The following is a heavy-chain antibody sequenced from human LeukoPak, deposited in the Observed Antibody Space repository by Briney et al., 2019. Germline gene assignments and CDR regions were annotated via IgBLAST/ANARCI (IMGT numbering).Heavy chain of an antibody. J-gene: IGHJ4*02. CDR3: ARGGYCSSTSCYFDY. CDR1: GFTFSSYA. D-gene: IGHD2-2*01. Sequence: GGSLRLSCAASGFTFSSYAMHWVRQAPGKGLEYVSAISSNGGSTYYANSVKGRFTISRDNSKNTLYLQMGSLRAEDMAVYYCARGGYCSSTSCYFDYRGQGTLVTVSS. V-gene: IGHV3-64*01. CDR2: ISSNGGST.